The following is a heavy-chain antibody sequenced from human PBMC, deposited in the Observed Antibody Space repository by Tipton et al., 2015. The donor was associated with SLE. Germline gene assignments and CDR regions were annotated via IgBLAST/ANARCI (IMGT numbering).Heavy chain of an antibody. V-gene: IGHV3-30*02. Sequence: SLRLSCAASGFTFSSYGMHWVRQAPGKGLEWVAFIRYDGSNKYYADSVKGRFTISRDNSKNTLYLQMNSLRAEDTAVYYCAKDVDFSWNYGYYYYYGMDVWGQGTTVTVSS. CDR1: GFTFSSYG. CDR2: IRYDGSNK. CDR3: AKDVDFSWNYGYYYYYGMDV. D-gene: IGHD1-7*01. J-gene: IGHJ6*02.